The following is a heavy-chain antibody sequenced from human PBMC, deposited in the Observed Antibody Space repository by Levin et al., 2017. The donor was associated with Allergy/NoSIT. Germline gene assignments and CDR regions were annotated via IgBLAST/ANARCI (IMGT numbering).Heavy chain of an antibody. Sequence: HTGGSLRLSCVASGFTFSSYWMNWVRQAPGKGLEWVANIKQDGSEKYYVDSVKGRFTISRDNAKNSLYLQMNSLRAEDTAVYYCATSRTFDYWGQGTLVTVSS. CDR3: ATSRTFDY. CDR1: GFTFSSYW. J-gene: IGHJ4*02. V-gene: IGHV3-7*01. CDR2: IKQDGSEK.